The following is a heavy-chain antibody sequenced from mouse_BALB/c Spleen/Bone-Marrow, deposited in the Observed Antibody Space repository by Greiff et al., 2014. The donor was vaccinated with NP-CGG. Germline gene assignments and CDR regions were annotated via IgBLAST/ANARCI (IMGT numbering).Heavy chain of an antibody. CDR1: GYAFTNYW. CDR2: IYPGSGNT. D-gene: IGHD2-1*01. CDR3: ARWDYGNSYYFDY. V-gene: IGHV1-63*01. Sequence: QVQLQQSGAELVRPGTSVKISCKASGYAFTNYWLGWVKQRPGHGLEWIGDIYPGSGNTYYNEKFKGKATLTADKSPSTAYMQLSSLTSEDSAVYFCARWDYGNSYYFDYWGQGTTLTVSS. J-gene: IGHJ2*01.